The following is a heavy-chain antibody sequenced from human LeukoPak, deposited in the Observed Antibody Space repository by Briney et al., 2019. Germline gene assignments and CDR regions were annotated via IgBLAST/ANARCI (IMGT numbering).Heavy chain of an antibody. D-gene: IGHD5-12*01. J-gene: IGHJ4*02. V-gene: IGHV1-2*02. CDR1: GYTFIGYY. CDR3: ARAYSGFEAFDF. CDR2: INPNSGGT. Sequence: ASVTVSCTASGYTFIGYYIHWVRQAPGQGLEWMGWINPNSGGTNYAQNFQGRVTMTRDTSISTAYMELSSLASDDTAVYSCARAYSGFEAFDFWGQGTLITVSS.